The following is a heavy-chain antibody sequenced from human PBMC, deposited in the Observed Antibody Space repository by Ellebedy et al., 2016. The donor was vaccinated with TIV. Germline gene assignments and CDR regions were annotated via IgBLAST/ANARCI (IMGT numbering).Heavy chain of an antibody. D-gene: IGHD1-1*01. CDR2: IYYSGST. CDR3: TKGGTSYSDY. CDR1: GYSISSGYY. Sequence: SETLSLTCTVSGYSISSGYYWGWIRPPPGKGLEWIGNIYYSGSTYYNPSLKSRVTISVDTSKNQFSLKLSSVTAADTAMYYCTKGGTSYSDYWGQGILVTVSS. J-gene: IGHJ4*02. V-gene: IGHV4-38-2*02.